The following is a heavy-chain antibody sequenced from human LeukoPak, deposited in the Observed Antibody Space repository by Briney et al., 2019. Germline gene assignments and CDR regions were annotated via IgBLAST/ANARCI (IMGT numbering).Heavy chain of an antibody. Sequence: GESLKISCKGSGYSFTSYWIGWVRQMPGKGLEWMGIIYPGGSDTRYSPSFQGQVTISADKSISTAYLQWSSLKASDTAMYYCARVNGYSGSYFYYYGMDVWGQGTTVTVSS. CDR2: IYPGGSDT. D-gene: IGHD1-26*01. CDR3: ARVNGYSGSYFYYYGMDV. V-gene: IGHV5-51*01. CDR1: GYSFTSYW. J-gene: IGHJ6*02.